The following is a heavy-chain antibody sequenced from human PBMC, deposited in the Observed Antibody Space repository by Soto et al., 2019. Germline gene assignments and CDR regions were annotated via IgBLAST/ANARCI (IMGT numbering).Heavy chain of an antibody. V-gene: IGHV4-31*03. CDR1: GGSISSGGYY. Sequence: QVQLQESGPGLVKPSQTLSLTCTVSGGSISSGGYYWSWIRQHPGKGLEWIGYIYYSGSTYYNPSLKSRVTISVDTSKNQFSLKLSSVTAADTAVYYCARDKRITMVREEKDYYGMDVWGQGTTVTVSS. CDR2: IYYSGST. CDR3: ARDKRITMVREEKDYYGMDV. J-gene: IGHJ6*02. D-gene: IGHD3-10*01.